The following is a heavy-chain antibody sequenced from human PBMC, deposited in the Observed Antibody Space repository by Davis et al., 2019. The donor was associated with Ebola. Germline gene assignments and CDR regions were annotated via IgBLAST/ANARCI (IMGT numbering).Heavy chain of an antibody. V-gene: IGHV4-4*02. D-gene: IGHD3-10*01. CDR1: RGSISSNNW. J-gene: IGHJ4*02. Sequence: MPSETLSLTCDVSRGSISSNNWWSWVRQPPGKGLEWIGYIYHSGSTYYNPSLKSRVTISVDTSKNQFSLKLSSVTAADTAVYFCARHGMWLGATRDWGQGTLVTVSS. CDR3: ARHGMWLGATRD. CDR2: IYHSGST.